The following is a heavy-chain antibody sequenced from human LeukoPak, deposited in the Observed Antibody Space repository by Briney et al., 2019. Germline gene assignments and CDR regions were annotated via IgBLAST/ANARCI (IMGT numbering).Heavy chain of an antibody. CDR2: IYPGDSDT. V-gene: IGHV5-51*01. D-gene: IGHD3-9*01. CDR1: GYSFTSYW. CDR3: ARHPDYLTGYLNWFDP. Sequence: GESLKISCKGSGYSFTSYWIGWVRQMPGKGLEWMGIIYPGDSDTRYSPSFQGQVTISADKPISTAYLQWSSLKASGTAMYYCARHPDYLTGYLNWFDPWGQGTLVTVSS. J-gene: IGHJ5*02.